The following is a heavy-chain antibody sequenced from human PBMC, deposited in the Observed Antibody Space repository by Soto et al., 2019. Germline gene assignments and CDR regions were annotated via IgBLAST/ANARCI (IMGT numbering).Heavy chain of an antibody. V-gene: IGHV1-8*01. CDR1: GYTFTSYD. D-gene: IGHD1-26*01. CDR3: ARERSGSSAY. J-gene: IGHJ4*02. Sequence: QVQLVQSGAEVKKPGASVKVSCKASGYTFTSYDINWVRQATGQGVEWMGWMNPTSGNTGYAQKFQGRVTMTRTISISTGYMELSSPRSEETAVYYCARERSGSSAYWGQGTLVTVSS. CDR2: MNPTSGNT.